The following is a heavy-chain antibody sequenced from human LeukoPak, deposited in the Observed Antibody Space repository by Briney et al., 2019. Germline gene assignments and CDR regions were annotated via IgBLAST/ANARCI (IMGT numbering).Heavy chain of an antibody. CDR2: IKQDGSEK. V-gene: IGHV3-7*01. J-gene: IGHJ4*02. D-gene: IGHD1-1*01. CDR3: ATTRGLDY. Sequence: GGSLRLSCAASGFAFSTYSMSWVRQAPGKGLEWVANIKQDGSEKYYVDSVKGRFTISRDNTKNSLYLQMNSLGAEDTAVYYCATTRGLDYWGQGTLVTVSS. CDR1: GFAFSTYS.